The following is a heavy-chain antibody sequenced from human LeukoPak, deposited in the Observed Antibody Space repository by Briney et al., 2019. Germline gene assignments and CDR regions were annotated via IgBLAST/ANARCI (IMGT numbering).Heavy chain of an antibody. CDR3: ARGGIAVPGMRYYFDY. Sequence: SETLSLTCTVSGGSISSYYWSWTRQPPGKGLEWIGYIYYSGSTNYNPSLKSRVTISVDTSKNQFSLKLSSVTAADTAVYYCARGGIAVPGMRYYFDYWGQGTLVTVSS. D-gene: IGHD6-19*01. V-gene: IGHV4-59*01. CDR2: IYYSGST. CDR1: GGSISSYY. J-gene: IGHJ4*02.